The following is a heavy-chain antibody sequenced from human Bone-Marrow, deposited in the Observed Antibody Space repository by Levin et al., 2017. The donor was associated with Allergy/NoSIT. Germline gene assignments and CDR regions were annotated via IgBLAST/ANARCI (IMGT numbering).Heavy chain of an antibody. CDR3: AKRGGLRTGTSDY. CDR1: GFTFSSYA. J-gene: IGHJ4*02. Sequence: SGGSLRLSCAASGFTFSSYAMSWVRQAPGKGLEWVSAISGSGGSTYYADSVKGRFTISRDNSKNTLYLQMNSLRAEDTAVYYCAKRGGLRTGTSDYWGQGTLVTVSS. D-gene: IGHD1-7*01. V-gene: IGHV3-23*01. CDR2: ISGSGGST.